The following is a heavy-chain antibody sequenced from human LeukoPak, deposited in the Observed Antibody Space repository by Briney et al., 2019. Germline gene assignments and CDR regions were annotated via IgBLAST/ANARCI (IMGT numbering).Heavy chain of an antibody. D-gene: IGHD3-9*01. V-gene: IGHV4-31*03. CDR1: GGSISSGGYY. CDR2: IYYSGST. Sequence: SQTLSLTCTVSGGSISSGGYYWSWIRQHPGKGLEWIGYIYYSGSTCYNPSLKSRVTISVDTSKNQFSLKLSSVTAADTAVYYCARWSVLGILTGYSYWGQGTLVTVSS. CDR3: ARWSVLGILTGYSY. J-gene: IGHJ4*02.